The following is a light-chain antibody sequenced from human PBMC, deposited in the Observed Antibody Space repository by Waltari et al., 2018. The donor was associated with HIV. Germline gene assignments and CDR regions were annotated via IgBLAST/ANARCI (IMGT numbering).Light chain of an antibody. CDR3: SSYTTTFI. Sequence: QSALTQPASMSGSPGESITISCTGPTRDIGPSRSLSWYQQHTGTPPKLIIYDVSYRPSGVDSRFSGSKSGNTAYLTISDLRPDDEAVYYCSSYTTTFIFGDGTTVSVL. V-gene: IGLV2-14*03. CDR2: DVS. CDR1: TRDIGPSRS. J-gene: IGLJ2*01.